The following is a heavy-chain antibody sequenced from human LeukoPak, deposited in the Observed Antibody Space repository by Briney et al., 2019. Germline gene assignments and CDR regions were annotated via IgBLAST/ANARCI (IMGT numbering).Heavy chain of an antibody. D-gene: IGHD2-2*01. J-gene: IGHJ5*02. V-gene: IGHV4-4*07. CDR1: GGSISSYY. CDR2: IYTSGST. CDR3: ASLHCSSTSCCNNWFDP. Sequence: PSETLSLTCTVSGGSISSYYWSWIRQPAGKGLEWIGRIYTSGSTNYNPSLKSRVTMSVDTSKNQFSLKLSSVTAADTAVYYCASLHCSSTSCCNNWFDPWGQGTLVTVSS.